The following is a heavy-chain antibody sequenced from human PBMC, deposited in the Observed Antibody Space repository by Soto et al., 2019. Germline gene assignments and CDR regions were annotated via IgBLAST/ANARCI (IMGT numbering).Heavy chain of an antibody. CDR2: VYSGGAT. CDR3: ARVPGRL. J-gene: IGHJ4*02. CDR1: GFSVSRHY. V-gene: IGHV3-53*02. D-gene: IGHD3-10*01. Sequence: QLVETGGGMIQPGTSLTLSCAASGFSVSRHYMTWVRQAPGKGLEWVSFVYSGGATFYADSVKGRFILSRDDSQNTMYLQMKNLRAEDTAVYYCARVPGRLWGRGTLVTVAS.